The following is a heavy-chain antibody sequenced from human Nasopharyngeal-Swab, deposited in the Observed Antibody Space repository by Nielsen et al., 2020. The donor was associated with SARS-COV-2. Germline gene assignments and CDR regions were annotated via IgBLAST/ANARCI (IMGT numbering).Heavy chain of an antibody. J-gene: IGHJ6*02. V-gene: IGHV3-20*04. CDR1: GFTFDDYG. D-gene: IGHD5-24*01. Sequence: GESLKISCAASGFTFDDYGMSWVRQAPGKGPEWVSGINWNGGSTGYADSVKGRFTISRDNAKNSLYLQMNSLRAEDTALYYCAKMNPYYYGMDVWGQGTTVTVSS. CDR2: INWNGGST. CDR3: AKMNPYYYGMDV.